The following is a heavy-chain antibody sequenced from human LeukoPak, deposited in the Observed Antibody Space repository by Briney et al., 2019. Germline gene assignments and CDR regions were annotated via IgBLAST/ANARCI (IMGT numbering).Heavy chain of an antibody. CDR2: ISGSGDST. CDR3: AKDGYRYGYLTFDY. CDR1: GFTFSSYA. J-gene: IGHJ4*01. Sequence: GGSLRLSCAVSGFTFSSYAMSWVRQAPGKGLEWVSGISGSGDSTHYADSVKGRFTISRDNSKNTLYLQMNSLRAEDTAVYYCAKDGYRYGYLTFDYWGHGALVTVSS. V-gene: IGHV3-23*01. D-gene: IGHD5-18*01.